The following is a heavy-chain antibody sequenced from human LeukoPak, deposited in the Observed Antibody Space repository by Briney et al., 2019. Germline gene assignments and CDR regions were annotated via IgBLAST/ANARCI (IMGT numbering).Heavy chain of an antibody. Sequence: GGSLRLSCAASGFTFSTYGFHWVRQAPGKGLEWVAVIPYDGSYKYYADSVKGRFTISRDNSKNTLYLQMNTLRAEDTAVYYYAKEVGYGMDVWGQGTTVTVSS. CDR3: AKEVGYGMDV. D-gene: IGHD1-26*01. J-gene: IGHJ6*02. V-gene: IGHV3-30*18. CDR1: GFTFSTYG. CDR2: IPYDGSYK.